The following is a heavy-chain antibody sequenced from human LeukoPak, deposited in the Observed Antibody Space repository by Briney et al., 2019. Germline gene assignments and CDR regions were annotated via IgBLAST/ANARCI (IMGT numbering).Heavy chain of an antibody. V-gene: IGHV3-48*01. Sequence: PGGSLRLSCAASGFTFSTYPMNWVRQAPGKGLEWVSNIRNSADTMYYADSVRGRFTISRDDAKNSLYLQVNSLRAEDTAVYYCARDQNWVFDSWGQGTLVTVSS. D-gene: IGHD7-27*01. J-gene: IGHJ4*02. CDR2: IRNSADTM. CDR3: ARDQNWVFDS. CDR1: GFTFSTYP.